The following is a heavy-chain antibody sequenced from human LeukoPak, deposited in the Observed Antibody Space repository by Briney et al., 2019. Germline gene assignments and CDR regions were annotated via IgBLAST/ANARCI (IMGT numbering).Heavy chain of an antibody. D-gene: IGHD3-10*01. CDR1: DGSITTYY. Sequence: SETLSLTCTVSDGSITTYYWSWIRQPPGEGLEWIGYVSYTGIPTYNPSLKSRVTISLDTSKKQFSLQLTSVTAADTAVYYCATQQWVGTFHYWGQGALVTVSS. V-gene: IGHV4-59*01. CDR3: ATQQWVGTFHY. CDR2: VSYTGIP. J-gene: IGHJ4*02.